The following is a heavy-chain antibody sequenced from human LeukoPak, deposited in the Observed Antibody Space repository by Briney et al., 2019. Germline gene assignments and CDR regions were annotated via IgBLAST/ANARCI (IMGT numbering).Heavy chain of an antibody. J-gene: IGHJ4*02. CDR3: AREGHCDGGSCLDF. CDR1: GYTFTGYY. D-gene: IGHD2-15*01. V-gene: IGHV1-2*02. CDR2: INLNSGVT. Sequence: GSVRVSCKASGYTFTGYYIHWVRQAPGQGLEWMGWINLNSGVTNFAQRFQSRVTMTRDTSISTASMELTRLRSDDTAVYYCAREGHCDGGSCLDFWGQGTIVTVSS.